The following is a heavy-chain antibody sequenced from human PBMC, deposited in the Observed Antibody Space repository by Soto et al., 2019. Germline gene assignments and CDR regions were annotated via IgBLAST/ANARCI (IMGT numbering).Heavy chain of an antibody. V-gene: IGHV5-51*01. CDR2: IYPGDSDT. CDR1: GYSFTSYW. CDR3: ASHSSSSDMSYYYYGMDV. J-gene: IGHJ6*02. Sequence: GESLKISCKGSGYSFTSYWISWVRQMPGKGLEWMGIIYPGDSDTRYSPSFQGQVTISADKSISTAYLQWSSLKASDTAMYYCASHSSSSDMSYYYYGMDVWGQGTTVTVSS. D-gene: IGHD6-6*01.